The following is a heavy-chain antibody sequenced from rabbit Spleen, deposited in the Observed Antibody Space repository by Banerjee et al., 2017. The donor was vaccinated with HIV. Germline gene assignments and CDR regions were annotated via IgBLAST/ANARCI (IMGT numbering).Heavy chain of an antibody. CDR3: ARDTSSSFSSYGMDL. V-gene: IGHV1S45*01. CDR2: IDAGSSGFT. Sequence: EQLEESGGGLVKPGGTLTLTCTASGVSFSISSYMCWVRQAPGKGLEWIACIDAGSSGFTYFASWAKGRFTISKTSSTTVTLQMTSLTAADTATYFCARDTSSSFSSYGMDLWGQGTLVTVS. D-gene: IGHD1-1*01. J-gene: IGHJ6*01. CDR1: GVSFSISSY.